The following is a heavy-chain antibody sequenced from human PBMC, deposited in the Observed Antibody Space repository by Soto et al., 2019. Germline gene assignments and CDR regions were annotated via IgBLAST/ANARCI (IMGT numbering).Heavy chain of an antibody. J-gene: IGHJ4*02. CDR3: AKGDSSWSYFDY. V-gene: IGHV3-23*01. D-gene: IGHD6-13*01. Sequence: EVQLLESGGGLVQPGGSLRLSCAASGFTFSSYAMSWVRHAPGKGLEWVSLISGSGGSTYFADSVKGRFTISRDNSKNTLYLQMNSLRADDTAVYYCAKGDSSWSYFDYWGQGTLVTVSS. CDR1: GFTFSSYA. CDR2: ISGSGGST.